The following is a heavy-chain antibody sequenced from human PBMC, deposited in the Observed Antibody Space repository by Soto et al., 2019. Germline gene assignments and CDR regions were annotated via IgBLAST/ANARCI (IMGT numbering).Heavy chain of an antibody. J-gene: IGHJ6*02. Sequence: SETLSLTCAVSGGSISSGGYSWSWIRQPPGKGLEWIGYIYHSGSTYYNPSLKSRVTISVDRSKNQFSLKLSSVTAADTAVYYCARGFYYYGSRYYYGMDVWGQGTTVTVSS. V-gene: IGHV4-30-2*01. D-gene: IGHD3-10*01. CDR3: ARGFYYYGSRYYYGMDV. CDR2: IYHSGST. CDR1: GGSISSGGYS.